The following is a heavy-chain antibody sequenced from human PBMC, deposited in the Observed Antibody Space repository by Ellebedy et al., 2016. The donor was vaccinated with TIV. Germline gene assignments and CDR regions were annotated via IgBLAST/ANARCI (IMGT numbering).Heavy chain of an antibody. V-gene: IGHV5-51*01. Sequence: PGGSLRLSCKGSGYSFTSYWIGWVRQMPGKGLEWMGIIYPGDSDTRYSPSFQGQVTISADKSISTAYLQWSSLKASDTAMYYCARGGYSYGNGFDYWGQGTLVTVSS. CDR2: IYPGDSDT. CDR1: GYSFTSYW. D-gene: IGHD5-18*01. J-gene: IGHJ4*02. CDR3: ARGGYSYGNGFDY.